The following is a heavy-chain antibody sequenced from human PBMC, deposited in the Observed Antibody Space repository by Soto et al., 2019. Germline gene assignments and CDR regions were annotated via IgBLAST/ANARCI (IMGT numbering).Heavy chain of an antibody. D-gene: IGHD3-22*01. CDR1: GYTFTGYY. V-gene: IGHV1-2*04. CDR3: ARGHHYYDSSPAEYFQH. CDR2: INPNSGGT. Sequence: GASVKVSCKASGYTFTGYYMHWVRQAPGQGLEWMGWINPNSGGTNYAQKFQGWVTMTRDTSISTAYMELSRLRSDDTAVYYCARGHHYYDSSPAEYFQHWGQGTLVTVSS. J-gene: IGHJ1*01.